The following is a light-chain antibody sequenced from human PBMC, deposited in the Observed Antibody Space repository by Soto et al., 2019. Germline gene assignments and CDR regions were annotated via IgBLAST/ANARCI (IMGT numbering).Light chain of an antibody. V-gene: IGKV1-39*01. Sequence: DIQMTQSPPPLSASVGDRVTITCRASQTIRNYLNWYQQKPGEAPKLLIYAASRLQSGVPSRFSGSGSGTDFTLTINTLQPEDIATYYCQQSYSTPRFGGGTKVDIK. CDR3: QQSYSTPR. CDR2: AAS. J-gene: IGKJ4*01. CDR1: QTIRNY.